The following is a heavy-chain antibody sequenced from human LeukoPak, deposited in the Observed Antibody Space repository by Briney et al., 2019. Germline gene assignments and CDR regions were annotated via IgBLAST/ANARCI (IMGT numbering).Heavy chain of an antibody. CDR1: GLTFSSYW. CDR2: MSTDGYYT. V-gene: IGHV3-74*01. Sequence: GGSLRLSCAASGLTFSSYWMHWVRQAPGKGLVWVSRMSTDGYYTTYADSVKGRFTISRDNAKDTLYLQMNSLRAEDTAVYYCAGHHQAYSRTYWGQGTLVTVSS. CDR3: AGHHQAYSRTY. J-gene: IGHJ4*02. D-gene: IGHD6-13*01.